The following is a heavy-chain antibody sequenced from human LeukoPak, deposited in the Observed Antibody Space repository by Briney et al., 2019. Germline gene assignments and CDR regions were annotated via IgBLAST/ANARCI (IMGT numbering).Heavy chain of an antibody. CDR2: INPNSGGT. CDR1: GYTFTGYY. Sequence: ASVKVSCKASGYTFTGYYMHWVRQAPGQGLEWMGWINPNSGGTNYAQKFQGRVTMTRDTSISTAYMELSRLRSDDTAVCHCARGHGSYYYYMDVWGKGTTVTVSS. D-gene: IGHD3-10*01. CDR3: ARGHGSYYYYMDV. V-gene: IGHV1-2*02. J-gene: IGHJ6*03.